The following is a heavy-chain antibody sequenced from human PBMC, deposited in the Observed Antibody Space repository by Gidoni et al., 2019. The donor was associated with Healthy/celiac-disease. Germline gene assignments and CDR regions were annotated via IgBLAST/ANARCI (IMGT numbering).Heavy chain of an antibody. CDR2: INHSGST. CDR3: ARGGYRSGSYSCDY. Sequence: QVQLQQWGAGLLKPSETLSLTCAVYGGSFSGYYWSWIRQPPGKGLEWIGEINHSGSTKYNPSLKSRVTISVDTSKNQFSLKLSSVTAADTAVYYCARGGYRSGSYSCDYWGQGTLVTVSS. CDR1: GGSFSGYY. V-gene: IGHV4-34*01. D-gene: IGHD1-26*01. J-gene: IGHJ4*02.